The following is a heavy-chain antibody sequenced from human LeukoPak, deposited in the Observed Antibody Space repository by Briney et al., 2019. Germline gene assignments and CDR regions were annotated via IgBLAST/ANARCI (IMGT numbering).Heavy chain of an antibody. J-gene: IGHJ4*02. D-gene: IGHD4-23*01. CDR3: ASRPFETTVVPWDFY. CDR1: GYSFTSYW. Sequence: GESLKISCKGSGYSFTSYWIAWVRQLPGKGLEWMGIIRPMNSDVRYSPSFQGQVTISADRSINTAYLQWSSLTASDTAMYYCASRPFETTVVPWDFYWGQGTQVTVSS. CDR2: IRPMNSDV. V-gene: IGHV5-51*01.